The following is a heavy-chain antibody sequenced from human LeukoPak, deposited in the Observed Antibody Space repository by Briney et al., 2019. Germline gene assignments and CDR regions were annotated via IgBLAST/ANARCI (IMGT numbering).Heavy chain of an antibody. Sequence: GGSLRLSCVASGFSFTSSGMYWVRQAPGKGLEWVAVIWHDGSAEFYADSVKGRFSISRDNFRSMVYLQMDSLRDDDTAVYFCAKDSRGGWSGYFDYWGQGTLVTVSS. V-gene: IGHV3-33*06. D-gene: IGHD6-19*01. CDR2: IWHDGSAE. J-gene: IGHJ4*02. CDR1: GFSFTSSG. CDR3: AKDSRGGWSGYFDY.